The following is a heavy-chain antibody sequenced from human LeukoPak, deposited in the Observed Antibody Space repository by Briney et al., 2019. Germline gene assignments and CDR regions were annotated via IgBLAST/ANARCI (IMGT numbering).Heavy chain of an antibody. V-gene: IGHV3-20*04. J-gene: IGHJ6*03. Sequence: PGGSLRLSCAASGFTFSNYAMSWVRQAPGKGLEWVSGINWNGGSTGYADSVKGRFTISRDNAKNSLYLQMNSLRAEDTALYYCARVQLVDYYYYSYMDVWGKGTTVTVSS. D-gene: IGHD6-6*01. CDR3: ARVQLVDYYYYSYMDV. CDR2: INWNGGST. CDR1: GFTFSNYA.